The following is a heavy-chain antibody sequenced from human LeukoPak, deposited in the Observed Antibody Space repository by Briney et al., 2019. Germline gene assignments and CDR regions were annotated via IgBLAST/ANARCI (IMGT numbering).Heavy chain of an antibody. CDR2: ISWNSGSI. CDR3: ARDRDSTMIAGMFDP. Sequence: PGGSLRLSCAASGFTFDDYAMHWVRQALGKGLEWVSGISWNSGSIGYADSVKGRFTISRDNAKNSLYLQMNSLRAEDTAVYYCARDRDSTMIAGMFDPWGQGTLVTVSS. J-gene: IGHJ5*02. D-gene: IGHD3-22*01. V-gene: IGHV3-9*01. CDR1: GFTFDDYA.